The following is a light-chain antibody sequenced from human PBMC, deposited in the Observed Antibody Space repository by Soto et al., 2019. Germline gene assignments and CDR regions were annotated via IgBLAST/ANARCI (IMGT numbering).Light chain of an antibody. CDR3: QQYNSWPRT. CDR2: GAS. V-gene: IGKV3-15*01. CDR1: QSVGAN. Sequence: EIVLTQSPATLSLSPGERATLSCRASQSVGANLAWFQQKPGQAPRLLIYGASPRATGIPDRFSGSGSGTEFTLTISSLQSEDFAVYYCQQYNSWPRTFGQGTKVDIK. J-gene: IGKJ1*01.